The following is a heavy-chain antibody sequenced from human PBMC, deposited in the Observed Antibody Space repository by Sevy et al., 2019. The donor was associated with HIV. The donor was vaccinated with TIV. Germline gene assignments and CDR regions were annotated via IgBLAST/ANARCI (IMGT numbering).Heavy chain of an antibody. V-gene: IGHV3-48*01. CDR2: ISSSSSTI. CDR3: ARDGNYYDSSGYLVFVYYYYGMDV. D-gene: IGHD3-22*01. Sequence: GGSLRLSCAASGFTFSSYSMNWVRQAPGKGLEWVSYISSSSSTIYYADSVKGRFTISRDNVKNSLYLQKDSLRAEDTAVYYCARDGNYYDSSGYLVFVYYYYGMDVWGQGTTVTVSS. CDR1: GFTFSSYS. J-gene: IGHJ6*02.